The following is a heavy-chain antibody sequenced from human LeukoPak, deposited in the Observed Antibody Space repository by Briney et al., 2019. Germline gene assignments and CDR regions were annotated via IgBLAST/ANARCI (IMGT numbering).Heavy chain of an antibody. Sequence: GGSLRLSCAASGFTVSSNYMSWVRQAPGKGLEWVSVIYSGGSTYYADSVKGRFTISRDNSKNTLYLQMNSLRAEDAAVYYCASPMWDTAIHDYWGQGTLVTVSS. J-gene: IGHJ4*02. CDR2: IYSGGST. V-gene: IGHV3-53*01. CDR1: GFTVSSNY. D-gene: IGHD5-18*01. CDR3: ASPMWDTAIHDY.